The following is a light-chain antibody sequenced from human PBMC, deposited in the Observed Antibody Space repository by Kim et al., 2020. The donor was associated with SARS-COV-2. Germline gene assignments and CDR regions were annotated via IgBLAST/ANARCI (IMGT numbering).Light chain of an antibody. J-gene: IGKJ2*01. CDR1: QSISNY. CDR3: QQSYSTPYT. V-gene: IGKV1-39*01. CDR2: AAS. Sequence: ASVGDRVTMTCRASQSISNYLNWYQQKPGKAPKLLIYAASSLQSGVPSRFSGSGSGTDFTLTISSLQPEDFATYYCQQSYSTPYTFGQGTKLEI.